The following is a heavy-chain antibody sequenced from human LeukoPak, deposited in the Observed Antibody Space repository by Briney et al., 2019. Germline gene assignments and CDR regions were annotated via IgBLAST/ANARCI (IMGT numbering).Heavy chain of an antibody. Sequence: PSETLSLTCTVSGGSISSYYWSWIRQPAGKGLEWIGRIYTSGSTNYNPSLKSRVTMSVDTSKNQFSLKLSSVTAADTAVYYCAALASYYDISHYYGMDVWGQGTTVTVSS. CDR3: AALASYYDISHYYGMDV. CDR1: GGSISSYY. V-gene: IGHV4-4*07. J-gene: IGHJ6*02. CDR2: IYTSGST. D-gene: IGHD3-9*01.